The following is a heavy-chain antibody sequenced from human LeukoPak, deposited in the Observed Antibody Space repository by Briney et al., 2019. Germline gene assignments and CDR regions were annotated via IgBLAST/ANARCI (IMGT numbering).Heavy chain of an antibody. Sequence: GESLKISCKGSGYNFASSWIGWVRQMPGKGLEWMGVIYPGDSGGEYSPSFQGQVTISVDKSINTAYLQWSSLKASDTGMYYCAKINSRQWEKGDYWGQGTLVIVSS. CDR1: GYNFASSW. CDR2: IYPGDSGG. D-gene: IGHD1-26*01. J-gene: IGHJ4*02. V-gene: IGHV5-51*01. CDR3: AKINSRQWEKGDY.